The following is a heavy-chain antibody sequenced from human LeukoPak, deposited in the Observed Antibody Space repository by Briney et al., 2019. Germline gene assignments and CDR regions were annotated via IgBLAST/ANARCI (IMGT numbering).Heavy chain of an antibody. Sequence: GASVKVSCKASGGTFSSYAISWVRQAPGQGLEWMGGIIPIFGTANYAQKFQGRVTITADESTSTAYMELSSLRSEDTAVYYCARVGDRTLGRYYDILTGYFDPWGQGTLATVSS. CDR3: ARVGDRTLGRYYDILTGYFDP. CDR1: GGTFSSYA. D-gene: IGHD3-9*01. V-gene: IGHV1-69*13. J-gene: IGHJ5*02. CDR2: IIPIFGTA.